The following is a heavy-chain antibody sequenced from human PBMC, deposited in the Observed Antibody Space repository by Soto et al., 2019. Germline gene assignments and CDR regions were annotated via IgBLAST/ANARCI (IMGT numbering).Heavy chain of an antibody. V-gene: IGHV4-59*01. J-gene: IGHJ5*02. CDR3: ASGGNWFDP. Sequence: SETLSLTRNVSGGSISNYYWTWVRQSPERGLEWIGYMYHNGNINYNPSLKSRVTISIDTSKNQFSLTLKSVTAADTAVYYCASGGNWFDPWGQGLLVTVSS. CDR2: MYHNGNI. CDR1: GGSISNYY. D-gene: IGHD3-16*01.